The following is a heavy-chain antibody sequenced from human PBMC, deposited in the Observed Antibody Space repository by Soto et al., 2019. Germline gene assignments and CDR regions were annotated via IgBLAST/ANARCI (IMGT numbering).Heavy chain of an antibody. CDR3: ASDVDSNYGNWFDL. CDR2: INAGNGNT. Sequence: GVRVKVPRKACGFTLTSYAIHWVRQAPGQRREGMGWINAGNGNTKYSQKYQRRVTITTDTSASTAYMELSSMRTEDTAVYYCASDVDSNYGNWFDLWGQGTLVTVSS. J-gene: IGHJ5*02. CDR1: GFTLTSYA. V-gene: IGHV1-3*01. D-gene: IGHD4-4*01.